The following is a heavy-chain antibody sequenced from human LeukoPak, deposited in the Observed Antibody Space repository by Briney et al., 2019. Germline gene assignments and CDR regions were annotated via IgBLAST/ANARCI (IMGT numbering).Heavy chain of an antibody. D-gene: IGHD2-21*02. CDR2: ISRNSGDYT. Sequence: GGSLRLSCAASGFTFSSYWMHWVRQAPGKGLECVASISRNSGDYTLYAASVKGRFTISRDNSRSTLYLQMNSLRAEDTAVYYCAKPPDGSFVVVTAMDYWGQGTLVTVSS. V-gene: IGHV3-23*01. CDR1: GFTFSSYW. J-gene: IGHJ4*02. CDR3: AKPPDGSFVVVTAMDY.